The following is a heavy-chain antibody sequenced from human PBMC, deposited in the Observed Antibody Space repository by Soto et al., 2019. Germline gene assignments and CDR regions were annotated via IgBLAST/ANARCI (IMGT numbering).Heavy chain of an antibody. CDR2: MGGSGRST. D-gene: IGHD1-1*01. V-gene: IGHV3-23*01. J-gene: IGHJ3*02. Sequence: PGGSLRLSCAASGFTFSSYAMTWVRQAPGKGLEWVSSMGGSGRSTYYTDSVKGRFTISRDNSKSTLYLQMTSLRAEDTALYYCARVGTTGVREDAFDIWGQGTMVNVSS. CDR1: GFTFSSYA. CDR3: ARVGTTGVREDAFDI.